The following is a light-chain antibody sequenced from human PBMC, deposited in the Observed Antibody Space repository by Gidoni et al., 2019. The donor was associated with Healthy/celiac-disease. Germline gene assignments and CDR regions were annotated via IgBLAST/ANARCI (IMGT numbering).Light chain of an antibody. CDR1: QSVSNS. CDR3: QQCANRRPVT. V-gene: IGKV3-11*01. CDR2: ETS. J-gene: IGKJ4*01. Sequence: EIVFTQSPATLFLSPGESATLSCRASQSVSNSFAGYQQKAGQAPRLLIYETSRRATGIPARCSGRGAGTDFTLITSSLEPEDVVVDYCQQCANRRPVTFGGGTKVEIK.